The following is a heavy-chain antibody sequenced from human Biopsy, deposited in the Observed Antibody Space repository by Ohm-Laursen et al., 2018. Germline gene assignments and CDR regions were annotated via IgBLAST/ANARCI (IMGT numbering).Heavy chain of an antibody. J-gene: IGHJ2*01. CDR1: GDSIGSYY. CDR3: ARDRGYYSDRTVPGYFDL. D-gene: IGHD3-22*01. CDR2: VYYTGST. Sequence: PPGTLSLTCTVSGDSIGSYYWSWIRQPPGKGLQWIGYVYYTGSTDYNPSLQSRVTISVDTSKNHFSLRLRSVTPADTAIYYCARDRGYYSDRTVPGYFDLWGRGTLVTVSS. V-gene: IGHV4-59*01.